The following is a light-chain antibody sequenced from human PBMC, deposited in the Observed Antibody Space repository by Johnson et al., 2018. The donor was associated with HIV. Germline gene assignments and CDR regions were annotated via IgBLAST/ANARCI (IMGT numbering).Light chain of an antibody. CDR1: SSNIGNNY. Sequence: QLVLTQPPSVSAAPGQEVTISCSGSSSNIGNNYVSWYQQLPGTAPKLLIYENNKRPSGIPDRFSGSKSGTSATLGITGLQTGDEADYYCETWDSSLSSYVVGTGTKVTVL. J-gene: IGLJ1*01. CDR3: ETWDSSLSSYV. V-gene: IGLV1-51*02. CDR2: ENN.